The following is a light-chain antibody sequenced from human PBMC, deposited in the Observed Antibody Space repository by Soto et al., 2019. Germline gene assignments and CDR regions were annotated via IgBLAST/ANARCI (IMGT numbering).Light chain of an antibody. CDR2: GAF. V-gene: IGKV3-15*01. CDR1: QSVSSN. Sequence: VVTQSPATLSVSPGERATLSCRASQSVSSNLAWYQQKPGQAPRLLINGAFTRATGIPARFSGSGSGTEFSLTISSLQSEDFAVYYCQQYSDWPPTFGQGTKVDIK. J-gene: IGKJ1*01. CDR3: QQYSDWPPT.